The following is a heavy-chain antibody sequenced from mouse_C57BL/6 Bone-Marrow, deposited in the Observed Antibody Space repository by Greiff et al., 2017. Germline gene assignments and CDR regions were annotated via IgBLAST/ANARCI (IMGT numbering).Heavy chain of an antibody. D-gene: IGHD6-1*01. J-gene: IGHJ4*01. CDR2: IYPGDGDT. CDR1: GYAFSSSW. CDR3: ARARNPYAMDY. Sequence: QVQLQQSGPELVKPGASVKISCKASGYAFSSSWMNWVKQRPGKGLEWIGRIYPGDGDTNYNGKFKGKATLTADKSSSPAYMQLSSLTSEDSAVYFCARARNPYAMDYWGQGTSVTVSS. V-gene: IGHV1-82*01.